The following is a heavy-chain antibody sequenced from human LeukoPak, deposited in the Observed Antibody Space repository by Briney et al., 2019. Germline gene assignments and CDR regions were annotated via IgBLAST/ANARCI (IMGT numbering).Heavy chain of an antibody. V-gene: IGHV4-61*02. J-gene: IGHJ6*03. CDR3: ARDLHYYYMDV. CDR1: GGSISSGSYY. CDR2: IYTSGST. Sequence: PSQTLSLTCTVSGGSISSGSYYWSWVRQPAGKGLEWIGRIYTSGSTNYNPSLKSRVTISVDTSKNQFSLKLSSVTAADTAVYYCARDLHYYYMDVWGKGTTVTVSS.